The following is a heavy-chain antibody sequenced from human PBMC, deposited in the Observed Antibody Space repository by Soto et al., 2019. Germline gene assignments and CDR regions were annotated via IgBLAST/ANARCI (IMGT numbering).Heavy chain of an antibody. D-gene: IGHD6-19*01. CDR1: AASVSSNRAA. Sequence: SKTLSLTCATPAASVSSNRAAWNWIRHSPSIGLEWLGRTYYRSKWYNDYAVSVKSRITINPDTSRNQFSLQLNSVTPEDTAVYYCARACGFSSGWYGSFFYWDQGTLVTVCS. CDR3: ARACGFSSGWYGSFFY. V-gene: IGHV6-1*01. CDR2: TYYRSKWYN. J-gene: IGHJ1*01.